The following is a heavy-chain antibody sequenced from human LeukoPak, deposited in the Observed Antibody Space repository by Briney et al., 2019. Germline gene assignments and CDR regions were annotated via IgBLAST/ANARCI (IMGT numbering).Heavy chain of an antibody. V-gene: IGHV1-3*03. CDR1: GYTFTSYA. CDR3: AREDYYDGGSNDY. J-gene: IGHJ4*02. CDR2: INPANGYA. Sequence: ASVKVSCKASGYTFTSYAMHWVRQAPGQTLEWLGWINPANGYAKYSQELQGRVTITRDTSASAAYLELSSLRSEDTAVYYCAREDYYDGGSNDYWGQGTLVTVSS. D-gene: IGHD3-22*01.